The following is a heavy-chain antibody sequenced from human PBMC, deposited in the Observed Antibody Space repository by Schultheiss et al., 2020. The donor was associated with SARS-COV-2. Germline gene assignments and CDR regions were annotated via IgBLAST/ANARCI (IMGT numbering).Heavy chain of an antibody. CDR2: IYYSGST. Sequence: SETLSLTCTVSGGSISSGGYYWSWIRQHPGKGLEWIGYIYYSGSTNYNPSLKSRVTISVDTSKNQFSLKLSSVTAADTAVYYCARGEQWLVQSGYYYGMDVWGQGTTVTVSS. CDR3: ARGEQWLVQSGYYYGMDV. D-gene: IGHD6-19*01. CDR1: GGSISSGGYY. V-gene: IGHV4-61*08. J-gene: IGHJ6*02.